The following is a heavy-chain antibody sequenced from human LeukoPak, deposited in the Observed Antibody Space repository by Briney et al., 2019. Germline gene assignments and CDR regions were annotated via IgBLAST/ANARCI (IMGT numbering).Heavy chain of an antibody. CDR2: IYYSGST. CDR1: GGSISSGDYY. CDR3: ASFRRAKNQIAPRTQNFDY. Sequence: SESLSLTCTVSGGSISSGDYYWSWIRQPPGKGLEWIGYIYYSGSTYYNPSLKSRVTISVDTSKNQFSLKLSSVTAADTAVYYCASFRRAKNQIAPRTQNFDYWGQGTLVTVSS. J-gene: IGHJ4*02. D-gene: IGHD1-14*01. V-gene: IGHV4-30-4*08.